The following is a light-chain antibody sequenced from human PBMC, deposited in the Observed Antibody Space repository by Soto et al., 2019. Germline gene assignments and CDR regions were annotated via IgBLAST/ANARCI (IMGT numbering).Light chain of an antibody. CDR2: AAS. J-gene: IGKJ5*01. CDR3: QQRHMWTIT. Sequence: DIQMTQSPSSLSASVEDRVIITCRASQSISNHLNWYQQKPGKAPKLLIFAASSLQSGVPSRFSGSRSGPDFNLTISSLETEDSAVYYCQQRHMWTITFGQGTRLDIK. CDR1: QSISNH. V-gene: IGKV1-39*01.